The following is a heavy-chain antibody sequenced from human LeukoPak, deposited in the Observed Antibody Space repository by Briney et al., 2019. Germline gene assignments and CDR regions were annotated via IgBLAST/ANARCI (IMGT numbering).Heavy chain of an antibody. Sequence: GGSLRLSCAASGNYWMHWVRQVPGKGLVWVSHINSDGSWTSYADSVKGRFTISRDNSKNTLYLQMNSLRAEDTAVYYCARAGRDGYNYADYWGQGTLVTVSS. CDR3: ARAGRDGYNYADY. J-gene: IGHJ4*02. CDR1: GNYW. D-gene: IGHD5-24*01. CDR2: INSDGSWT. V-gene: IGHV3-74*01.